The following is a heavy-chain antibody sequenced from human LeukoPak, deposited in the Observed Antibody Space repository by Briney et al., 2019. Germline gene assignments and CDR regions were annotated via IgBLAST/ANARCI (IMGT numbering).Heavy chain of an antibody. Sequence: KAGGSLRLSCAASGFTFSSYEMNWVRQAPGKGLEWVSYISSSGSTIYYADSVKGRFTISRDNSKNTLSLQMSSLRAEDTAVYYCAKRTYSDASGYLGSFDHWGQGTLVTVSS. J-gene: IGHJ4*02. CDR3: AKRTYSDASGYLGSFDH. CDR2: ISSSGSTI. CDR1: GFTFSSYE. V-gene: IGHV3-48*03. D-gene: IGHD3-22*01.